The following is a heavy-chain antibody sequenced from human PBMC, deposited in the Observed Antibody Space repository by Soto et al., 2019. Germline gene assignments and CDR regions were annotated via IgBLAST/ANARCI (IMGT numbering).Heavy chain of an antibody. V-gene: IGHV1-18*04. D-gene: IGHD2-15*01. Sequence: ASLKVSCNASGYSFTSYGTSWVRQAPGQGLYWMGFITTYNGNTKYAQDLQGRVTMTTDTPTSTAYMELRSLRSDDTAVYYCARFSGGVYNTYYFYYGMDXWGQVTTFTVS. CDR3: ARFSGGVYNTYYFYYGMDX. CDR1: GYSFTSYG. CDR2: ITTYNGNT. J-gene: IGHJ6*02.